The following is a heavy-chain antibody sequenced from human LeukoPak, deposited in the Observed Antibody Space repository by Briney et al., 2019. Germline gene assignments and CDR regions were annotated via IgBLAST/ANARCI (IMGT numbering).Heavy chain of an antibody. J-gene: IGHJ4*02. Sequence: SDTLSLTCTVWGGFLRRYYWSWVRQPPGRALEGIGYISTSGSTNYDPTLQGRVTMSVDTSKSQFSLKLSTVTAADTAVYYCARNSGSYSHYYFDYWGQGTLVTVSS. CDR3: ARNSGSYSHYYFDY. D-gene: IGHD1-26*01. CDR2: ISTSGST. V-gene: IGHV4-4*08. CDR1: GGFLRRYY.